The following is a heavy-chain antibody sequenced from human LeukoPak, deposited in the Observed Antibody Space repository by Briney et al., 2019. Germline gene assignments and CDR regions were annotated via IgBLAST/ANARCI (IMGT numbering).Heavy chain of an antibody. CDR3: AKRPNWSDAFDI. D-gene: IGHD1-1*01. CDR2: ISYDGSNK. J-gene: IGHJ3*02. Sequence: GGSLRLSCAASGFTFSSYAMHWVRQAPGKGLEWVAVISYDGSNKYYADSVKGRFTISRDNSKNTLYLQMNSLRAEDTAVYYCAKRPNWSDAFDIWGQGTMVTVSS. CDR1: GFTFSSYA. V-gene: IGHV3-30-3*01.